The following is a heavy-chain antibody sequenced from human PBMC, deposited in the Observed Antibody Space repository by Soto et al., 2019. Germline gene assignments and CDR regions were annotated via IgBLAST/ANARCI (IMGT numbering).Heavy chain of an antibody. CDR3: AKRGVDTFGLSY. Sequence: EVQLVESGGGLVQPGGSLRLSCAVSGFTSSSFWMHWVRQAPGEGLVWVSRINTDGSSTSYADSVKGRFTISRDNAKNTLYLQMNSLRVEDTAMYYCAKRGVDTFGLSYWGQGTLVTVSS. CDR2: INTDGSST. D-gene: IGHD3-10*01. J-gene: IGHJ4*02. V-gene: IGHV3-74*01. CDR1: GFTSSSFW.